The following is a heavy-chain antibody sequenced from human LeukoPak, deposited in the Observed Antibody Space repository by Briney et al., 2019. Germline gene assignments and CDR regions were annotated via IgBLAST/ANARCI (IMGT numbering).Heavy chain of an antibody. CDR1: GYTFTSYV. CDR2: ISAGNGNT. CDR3: ARDFSSSWYVFGY. Sequence: GASVKVSCKASGYTFTSYVIHWVRQAPGQRPEWMGWISAGNGNTKNSQKFQGRVTITRDTSASTAYMELSSLRSEDTAVYYCARDFSSSWYVFGYWGQGILVTVSS. D-gene: IGHD6-13*01. J-gene: IGHJ4*02. V-gene: IGHV1-3*01.